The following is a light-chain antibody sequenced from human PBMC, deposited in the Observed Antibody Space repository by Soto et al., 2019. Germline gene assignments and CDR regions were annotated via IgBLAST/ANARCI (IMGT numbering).Light chain of an antibody. CDR2: GTS. J-gene: IGKJ3*01. Sequence: ELILTQSPDTLSLSLGERATVPCRASQSISSAYLAWLQQKPGQAPRLLIYGTSTRATGIPDRFSGSGSGTDFTLTINRLEPEDFAVYYCQHSSSPFTFGPGTKVEIK. CDR3: QHSSSPFT. CDR1: QSISSAY. V-gene: IGKV3-20*01.